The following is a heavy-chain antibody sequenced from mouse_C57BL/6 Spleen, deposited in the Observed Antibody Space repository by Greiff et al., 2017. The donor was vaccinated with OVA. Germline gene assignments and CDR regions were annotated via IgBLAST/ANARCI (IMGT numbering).Heavy chain of an antibody. CDR1: GFTFSDYG. V-gene: IGHV5-17*01. J-gene: IGHJ4*01. CDR3: ARPKTVVASCAMDV. D-gene: IGHD1-1*01. CDR2: ISSGSSTI. Sequence: EVKLMESGGGLVKPGGSLKLSCAASGFTFSDYGMHWVRQAPEKGLEWVAYISSGSSTIYYADTVKGRFTISRDNAKNTLFLQLTSLRSDDTSMYYCARPKTVVASCAMDVWGQGTSVTVSS.